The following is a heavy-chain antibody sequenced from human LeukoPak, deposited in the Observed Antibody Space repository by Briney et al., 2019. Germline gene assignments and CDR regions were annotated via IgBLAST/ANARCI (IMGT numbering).Heavy chain of an antibody. D-gene: IGHD1-1*01. Sequence: GRSLRLSCTGSGFTFGDHAMSWVRQAPGKGLEWGGFIRRKAYRGTTEYAASVKGRFTISRDDSASIAYLQMNSLKTEDTAVYYCARGPIQLWIHNAMDVWGQGTTVTVCS. CDR3: ARGPIQLWIHNAMDV. CDR2: IRRKAYRGTT. V-gene: IGHV3-49*04. J-gene: IGHJ6*01. CDR1: GFTFGDHA.